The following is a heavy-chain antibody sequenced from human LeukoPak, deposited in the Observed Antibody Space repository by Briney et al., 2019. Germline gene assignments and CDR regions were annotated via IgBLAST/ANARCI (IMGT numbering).Heavy chain of an antibody. CDR3: AKFGYCTNGVCDDY. Sequence: GGSLRLSCAASGFTFSSYGMHWVRQAPGKGLEWVAVISYDGSNKYYADSVKGRFTVSRDNSKNTLYLQMNSLRAEDTAVYCCAKFGYCTNGVCDDYWGQGTLVTVSS. V-gene: IGHV3-30*18. J-gene: IGHJ4*02. D-gene: IGHD2-8*01. CDR1: GFTFSSYG. CDR2: ISYDGSNK.